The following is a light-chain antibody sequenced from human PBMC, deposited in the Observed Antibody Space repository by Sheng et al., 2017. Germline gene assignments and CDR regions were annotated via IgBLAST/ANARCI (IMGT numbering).Light chain of an antibody. CDR1: ISDIGGDYY. J-gene: IGLJ3*02. V-gene: IGLV2-14*03. CDR2: DVT. Sequence: QSALAQPASVSGSPGQSITISCTGTISDIGGDYYVSWYQQYPGKAPQLIIYDVTKRPSGTSDRFSASRSGNTASLTISGLQAEDEGDYFCSSYTTGNTVVFGGGTKLTVL. CDR3: SSYTTGNTVV.